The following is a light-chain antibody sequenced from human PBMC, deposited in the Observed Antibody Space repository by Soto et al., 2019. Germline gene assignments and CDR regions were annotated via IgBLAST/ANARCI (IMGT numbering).Light chain of an antibody. CDR1: QSVTSSY. V-gene: IGKV3-20*01. CDR3: QQYYSFPIT. J-gene: IGKJ5*01. CDR2: GVS. Sequence: EIVLTQSPGTLSLSPGERATLSCRSSQSVTSSYVACYQQKPGQAPRRLNYGVSRRATDIPDRFSGSGAGNDFTLTISRLQPEDFAVYYCQQYYSFPITFGHGTRLDIK.